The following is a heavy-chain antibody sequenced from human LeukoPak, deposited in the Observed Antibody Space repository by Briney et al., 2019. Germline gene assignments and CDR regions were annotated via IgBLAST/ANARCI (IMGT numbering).Heavy chain of an antibody. V-gene: IGHV3-21*01. Sequence: GGSLRLSCAASGFTFSSYSMNWVRQAPGKGLEWVSSISSSSSYIYYADSVKGRFTISRDNAKNSLYLQMNSLRAEDTAVYYCARVRPSGSYLPGPYHDAFDIWGQGTMVTVSS. D-gene: IGHD1-26*01. CDR3: ARVRPSGSYLPGPYHDAFDI. J-gene: IGHJ3*02. CDR2: ISSSSSYI. CDR1: GFTFSSYS.